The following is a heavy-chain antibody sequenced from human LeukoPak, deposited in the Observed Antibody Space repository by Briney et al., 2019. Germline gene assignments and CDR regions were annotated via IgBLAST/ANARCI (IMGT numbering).Heavy chain of an antibody. J-gene: IGHJ4*02. CDR2: INPNGGGT. CDR3: ARRGDYYDSSGYEGFEY. D-gene: IGHD3-22*01. V-gene: IGHV1-2*02. CDR1: GYTFTGYY. Sequence: ASVKVSCKASGYTFTGYYMHWVRQAPGQGLEWMGWINPNGGGTNFPQKFQGRVTMTRDTSISTAYMELSRLRSDDTAVYYCARRGDYYDSSGYEGFEYWGQGTLVTVSS.